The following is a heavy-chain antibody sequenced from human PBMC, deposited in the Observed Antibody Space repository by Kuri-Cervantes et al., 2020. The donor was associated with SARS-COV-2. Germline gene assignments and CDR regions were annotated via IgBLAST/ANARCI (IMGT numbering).Heavy chain of an antibody. J-gene: IGHJ4*02. CDR2: IIPILGIA. Sequence: SVKVSCKASGGTFSTYVISWVRQAPGQGLEWMGGIIPILGIANYAQKFQGRVTITADKSTSTAYMELSSLRSEDTAVYYCARALKGYSSGWYDYWGQGTLVTVSS. V-gene: IGHV1-69*10. D-gene: IGHD6-19*01. CDR1: GGTFSTYV. CDR3: ARALKGYSSGWYDY.